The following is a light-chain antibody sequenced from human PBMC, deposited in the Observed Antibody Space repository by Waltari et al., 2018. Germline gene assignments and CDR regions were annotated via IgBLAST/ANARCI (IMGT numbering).Light chain of an antibody. Sequence: VVLTQFPGTLSLSPGETATLSCRTSQSLVNNYLAWYQQKPGQAPRLLIYATSTRASGTPDRFSGSESGTDFTLTISRLEPEDFAVYYCQHYGSSLYTFGQGTKLELK. CDR1: QSLVNNY. J-gene: IGKJ2*01. CDR3: QHYGSSLYT. V-gene: IGKV3-20*01. CDR2: ATS.